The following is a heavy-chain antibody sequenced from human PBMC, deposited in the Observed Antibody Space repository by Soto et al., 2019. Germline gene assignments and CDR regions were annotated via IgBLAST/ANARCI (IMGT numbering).Heavy chain of an antibody. CDR3: ARDKDIVVVPAAVNWFDP. J-gene: IGHJ5*02. CDR2: ISSNSSYI. CDR1: GFTFSSYS. D-gene: IGHD2-2*01. V-gene: IGHV3-21*01. Sequence: EVQLVESGGGLVKPGGSLRLSCAASGFTFSSYSMNWVRQAPGKGLEWVSSISSNSSYIYYADSVKGRFTISRDNAKNSLYLQMNSLRAEDTAVYYCARDKDIVVVPAAVNWFDPWGQGTLVTVSS.